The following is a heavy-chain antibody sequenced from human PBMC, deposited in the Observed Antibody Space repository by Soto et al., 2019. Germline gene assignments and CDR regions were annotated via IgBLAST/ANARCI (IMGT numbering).Heavy chain of an antibody. V-gene: IGHV2-5*02. Sequence: QITLKESGPTLVKPTQTLTLTCSFSGFSLTSPAVGINWIRQPPGKALEWLALIYWDDDNQYSPSLKNRLTITKDTSKNEVVLTMTNMHPVDTATYYCAHGSGWLSDYWGQGTLVTVSS. CDR2: IYWDDDN. CDR1: GFSLTSPAVG. J-gene: IGHJ4*02. D-gene: IGHD6-19*01. CDR3: AHGSGWLSDY.